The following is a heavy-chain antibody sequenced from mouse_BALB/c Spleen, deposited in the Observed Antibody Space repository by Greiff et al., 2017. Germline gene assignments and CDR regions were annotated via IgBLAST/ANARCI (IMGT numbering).Heavy chain of an antibody. V-gene: IGHV1-69*02. Sequence: QVQLKQPGAELVRPGASVKLSCKASGYTFTSYWINWVKQRPGQGLEWIGNIYPSDSYTNYNQKFKDKATLTVDKSASTAYMQFSSPTSEDSAVYDGARSGYGSSYDYFDYWGQGTTLTVS. CDR2: IYPSDSYT. CDR1: GYTFTSYW. J-gene: IGHJ2*01. CDR3: ARSGYGSSYDYFDY. D-gene: IGHD1-1*01.